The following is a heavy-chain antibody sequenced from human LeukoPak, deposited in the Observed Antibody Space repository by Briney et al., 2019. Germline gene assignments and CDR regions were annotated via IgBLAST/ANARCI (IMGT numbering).Heavy chain of an antibody. J-gene: IGHJ4*02. Sequence: ASVKVSCKASGYTFTGYYMHWVRQAPGQGLEWMGWINPNSGGTNYAQKFQGRVTMTIDTSISTAYMELSRLRSDDTAVYYCARDPLYESGPPVDYWGQGTLVTVSS. V-gene: IGHV1-2*02. D-gene: IGHD2/OR15-2a*01. CDR3: ARDPLYESGPPVDY. CDR1: GYTFTGYY. CDR2: INPNSGGT.